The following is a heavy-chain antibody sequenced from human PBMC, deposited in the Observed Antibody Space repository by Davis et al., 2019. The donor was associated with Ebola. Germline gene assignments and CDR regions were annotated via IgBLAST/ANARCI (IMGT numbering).Heavy chain of an antibody. CDR1: GYTFTGYY. V-gene: IGHV1/OR15-3*02. CDR3: ARAQFPTTSDH. CDR2: INAGNGNT. Sequence: AASVKVSCKASGYTFTGYYMHWVRQAPGQGLEWMGWINAGNGNTKYSQKFQGRVTITRDTSASTAYMELSSLRSDDTAVYYCARAQFPTTSDHWGQGTLVTVSS. J-gene: IGHJ4*02. D-gene: IGHD1-1*01.